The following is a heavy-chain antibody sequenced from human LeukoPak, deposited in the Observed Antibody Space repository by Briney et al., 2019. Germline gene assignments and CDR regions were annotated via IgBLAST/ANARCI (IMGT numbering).Heavy chain of an antibody. Sequence: PSETLSLTCSVSGGSISSYYWSWIRQPPGKGLEWIGYIYYSGSTNYNPSLKSRVTISVDTSKNQFSLKLSSVTAADTAVYYCARVQRGAMVRGVIMHWGQGTLVTVSS. CDR3: ARVQRGAMVRGVIMH. CDR1: GGSISSYY. V-gene: IGHV4-59*01. D-gene: IGHD3-10*01. CDR2: IYYSGST. J-gene: IGHJ4*02.